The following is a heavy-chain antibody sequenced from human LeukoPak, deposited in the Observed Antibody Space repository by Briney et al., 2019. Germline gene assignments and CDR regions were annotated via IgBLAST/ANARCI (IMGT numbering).Heavy chain of an antibody. CDR2: IYSSGST. Sequence: SEALSLTCTVSGGSISGYYWTWIRQPPGKGLEWIGYIYSSGSTNYNPSLKSRVTISVDTSKNQFSLRLSSVTAADTAVYYCARHRYTSSSSYFDFWGQGTLVTVSS. D-gene: IGHD6-6*01. J-gene: IGHJ4*02. CDR3: ARHRYTSSSSYFDF. CDR1: GGSISGYY. V-gene: IGHV4-59*08.